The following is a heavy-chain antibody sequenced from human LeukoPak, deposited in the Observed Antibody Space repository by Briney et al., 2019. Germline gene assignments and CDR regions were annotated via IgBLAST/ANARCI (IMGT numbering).Heavy chain of an antibody. J-gene: IGHJ4*02. V-gene: IGHV3-30*02. CDR3: ARGEWSSSPFDY. CDR1: GFTFSSYG. Sequence: GGSLRLSCAASGFTFSSYGMHWVRQAPGKGLEWVAFIRYDGSNKYYADSVKGRFTISRDNAKNSLYLQMNSLRAEDTAVYYCARGEWSSSPFDYWGQGTLVTVSS. D-gene: IGHD6-6*01. CDR2: IRYDGSNK.